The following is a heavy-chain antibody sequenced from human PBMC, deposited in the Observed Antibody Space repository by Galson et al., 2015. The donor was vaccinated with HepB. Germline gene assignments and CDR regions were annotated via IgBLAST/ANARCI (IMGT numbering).Heavy chain of an antibody. CDR3: VRGIDSDSGAWS. J-gene: IGHJ5*02. Sequence: SLRLSCAASGFTFRGYWMHWVRQSPGKGLVWVSRVNSDGTTTSYTESVKGRFTISRDNAKNTLYLQMNSLRADDTAVYYCVRGIDSDSGAWSWGQGTLVTVSS. CDR2: VNSDGTTT. V-gene: IGHV3-74*01. CDR1: GFTFRGYW. D-gene: IGHD4-11*01.